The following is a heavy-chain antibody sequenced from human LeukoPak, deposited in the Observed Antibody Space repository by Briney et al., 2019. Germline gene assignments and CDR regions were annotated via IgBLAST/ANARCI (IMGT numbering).Heavy chain of an antibody. Sequence: GGSLRLSCAASGFTFSGSAMHWVRQASGKGLEWVGRIRSKANSYATAYAASVKGRFTISRDDSRNTAYLQMNSLKTEDTAVYYCTRSPSEWWLLLDYWGQGTLVTVSS. CDR1: GFTFSGSA. CDR3: TRSPSEWWLLLDY. D-gene: IGHD2-21*02. J-gene: IGHJ4*02. V-gene: IGHV3-73*01. CDR2: IRSKANSYAT.